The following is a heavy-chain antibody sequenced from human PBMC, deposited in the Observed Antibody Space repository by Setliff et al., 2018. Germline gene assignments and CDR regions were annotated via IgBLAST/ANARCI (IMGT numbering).Heavy chain of an antibody. CDR3: AVTLSFPIQSPFDP. CDR2: IKQDGSEK. Sequence: GGSLRLSCAASGFTFSSYWMSWVRQAPGKGLEWVANIKQDGSEKYYVDSVKGRFTISRDNAKNSLYLQMNSLRAEDTDVYYCAVTLSFPIQSPFDPWGQGTLVTVSS. CDR1: GFTFSSYW. D-gene: IGHD5-18*01. J-gene: IGHJ5*02. V-gene: IGHV3-7*01.